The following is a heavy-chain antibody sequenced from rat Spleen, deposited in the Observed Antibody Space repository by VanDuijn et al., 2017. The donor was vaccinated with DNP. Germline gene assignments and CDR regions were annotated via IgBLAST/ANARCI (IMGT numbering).Heavy chain of an antibody. V-gene: IGHV2-30*01. D-gene: IGHD1-1*01. CDR1: GFSLTNYH. Sequence: VQLKESGPGLVQPSQTLSLACTVSGFSLTNYHVHWVRQPSGKGLEWMGVVWIGGGTHYSSIFKSRLSITRDTSKSQVFLKVNSLQTEDTATYYCARDGQWDYLDYWGQGVMVTVSS. CDR3: ARDGQWDYLDY. J-gene: IGHJ2*01. CDR2: VWIGGGT.